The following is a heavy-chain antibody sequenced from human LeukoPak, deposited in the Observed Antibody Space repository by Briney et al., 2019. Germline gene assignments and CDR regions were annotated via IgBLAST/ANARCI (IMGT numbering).Heavy chain of an antibody. CDR2: LRNDGTYK. Sequence: PGGSLRLSCAASGFTFTTYGMHWVRQAPGKGLEWVAFLRNDGTYKYYADSVKGRFTISRDNSKNTLYLQMSSLRAGDTAVYYCVKTSCSTTSCPGDYWGQGTLVTVSS. CDR1: GFTFTTYG. V-gene: IGHV3-30*02. D-gene: IGHD2-2*01. CDR3: VKTSCSTTSCPGDY. J-gene: IGHJ4*02.